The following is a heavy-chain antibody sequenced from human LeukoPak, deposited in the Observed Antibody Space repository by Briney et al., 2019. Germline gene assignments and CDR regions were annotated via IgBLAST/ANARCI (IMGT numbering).Heavy chain of an antibody. CDR2: INPNSGVT. D-gene: IGHD6-19*01. V-gene: IGHV1-2*07. J-gene: IGHJ4*02. CDR1: EYTFTSYY. Sequence: ASVSLSCKSSEYTFTSYYIHWVRQPPGQGLEWMEWINPNSGVTKDAHKLQGRVTMTRDTSISKAYMELSSLTSDDKALYYCATDGELAGTAYPEYWGQGTLVTVSS. CDR3: ATDGELAGTAYPEY.